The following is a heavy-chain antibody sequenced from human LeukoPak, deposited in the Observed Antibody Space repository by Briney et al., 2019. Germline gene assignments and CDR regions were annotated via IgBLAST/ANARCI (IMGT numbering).Heavy chain of an antibody. J-gene: IGHJ4*02. CDR1: GFTFSSYG. V-gene: IGHV3-30*02. CDR3: AKDQLPVYDSSASTLDY. D-gene: IGHD3-22*01. Sequence: GGSLRLSCAASGFTFSSYGMHWVRQAPGNGLEWVAFIRYDGSNKYYADSVKGRFTISRDNSKNTLYLQMNSLRAEDTAVYYCAKDQLPVYDSSASTLDYWGQGTLVTVSS. CDR2: IRYDGSNK.